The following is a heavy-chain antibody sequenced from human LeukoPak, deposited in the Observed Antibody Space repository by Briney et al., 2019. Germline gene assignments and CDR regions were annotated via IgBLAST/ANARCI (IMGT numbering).Heavy chain of an antibody. J-gene: IGHJ5*02. CDR3: ATFFDFWFGP. CDR2: IYHDGST. CDR1: GLSVSRGSYF. Sequence: SDTLSLTYTLSGLSVSRGSYFWSWIRQPPGEGPQWIGYIYHDGSTNYSPSLRSRVSISVDTYKHQFSLKLSSVTTADTAVYFCATFFDFWFGPWGQGTQVTVSS. D-gene: IGHD5/OR15-5a*01. V-gene: IGHV4-61*01.